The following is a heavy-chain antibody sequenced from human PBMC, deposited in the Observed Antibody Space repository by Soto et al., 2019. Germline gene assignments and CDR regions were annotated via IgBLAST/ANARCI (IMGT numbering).Heavy chain of an antibody. J-gene: IGHJ3*02. CDR2: IIPIFGTA. CDR3: ARKRYYEPDGFDI. Sequence: VASVKVSCKASGGTFSSYAISWVRQAPGQGLEWMGGIIPIFGTANYAQKFQGRVTITADESTSTAYMELSSLRSEDTAVYYCARKRYYEPDGFDIWGQGTTVPV. D-gene: IGHD3-22*01. CDR1: GGTFSSYA. V-gene: IGHV1-69*13.